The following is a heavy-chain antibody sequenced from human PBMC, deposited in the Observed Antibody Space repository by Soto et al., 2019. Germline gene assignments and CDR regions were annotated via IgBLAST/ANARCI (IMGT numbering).Heavy chain of an antibody. V-gene: IGHV3-48*01. Sequence: GGSLRLSCAASGLTFSSYGMNWVRQAPGKGLEWVSYISSSSSTIYYADSVKGRFTISRDNAKNSLYLQMNSLRAEDTAVYYCARDAPPDDYWGQGTLVTVSS. CDR1: GLTFSSYG. J-gene: IGHJ4*02. CDR3: ARDAPPDDY. CDR2: ISSSSSTI.